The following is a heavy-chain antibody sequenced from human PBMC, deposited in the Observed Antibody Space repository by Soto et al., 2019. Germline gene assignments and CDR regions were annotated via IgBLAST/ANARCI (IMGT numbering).Heavy chain of an antibody. CDR1: GGSISSSSYY. Sequence: SETLSLTCTVSGGSISSSSYYWGWIRQPPGKGLEWIGSIYYSGSTYYNPSLKSRVTISVDTSKNQFSLKLSSVTAADTVVYYCASASDYGDYSFDYWGQGTLVTVSS. V-gene: IGHV4-39*01. CDR2: IYYSGST. CDR3: ASASDYGDYSFDY. J-gene: IGHJ4*02. D-gene: IGHD4-17*01.